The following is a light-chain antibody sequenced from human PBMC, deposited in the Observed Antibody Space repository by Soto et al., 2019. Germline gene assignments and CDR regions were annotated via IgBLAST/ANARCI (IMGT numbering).Light chain of an antibody. CDR3: GSWDSSMSAYV. Sequence: QSVLTQPPSASGSPGQSVTISCTGTSSDVGGYNFVSWYQQHPGKAPKLLIYEVSKRPSGVPDRFSGSKSGNTASLTVSGLQAEDEADHYCGSWDSSMSAYVFGNGTKVNV. CDR1: SSDVGGYNF. CDR2: EVS. V-gene: IGLV2-8*01. J-gene: IGLJ1*01.